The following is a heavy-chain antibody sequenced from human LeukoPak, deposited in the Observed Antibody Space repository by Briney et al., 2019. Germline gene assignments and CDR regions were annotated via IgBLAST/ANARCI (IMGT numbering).Heavy chain of an antibody. Sequence: GGSLRLSCAASGFTFSRYAMSWVRQAPGKGLEWVANIKQDGSEKYYVDSVKGRFTISRDNAKNSLYLQMNSLRAEDTAVYYCARWVDHVSFDYWGQGTLVTVSS. V-gene: IGHV3-7*01. CDR2: IKQDGSEK. CDR1: GFTFSRYA. J-gene: IGHJ4*02. CDR3: ARWVDHVSFDY. D-gene: IGHD1-26*01.